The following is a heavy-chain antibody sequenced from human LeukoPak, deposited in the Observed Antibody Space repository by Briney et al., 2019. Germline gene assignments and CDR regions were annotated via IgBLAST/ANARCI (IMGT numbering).Heavy chain of an antibody. D-gene: IGHD3-22*01. CDR3: ARSFIHYYDSSGYYSPFDY. V-gene: IGHV4-31*03. CDR1: GGSISSGGYY. J-gene: IGHJ4*02. Sequence: SETLSLTCTVSGGSISSGGYYWSWIRQHPGKGLEWIGYIYYSGSTYYNPSLKSRVTISVDTSKNQFSLKLSSVTAADTAVYYCARSFIHYYDSSGYYSPFDYWGQGTLVTVSS. CDR2: IYYSGST.